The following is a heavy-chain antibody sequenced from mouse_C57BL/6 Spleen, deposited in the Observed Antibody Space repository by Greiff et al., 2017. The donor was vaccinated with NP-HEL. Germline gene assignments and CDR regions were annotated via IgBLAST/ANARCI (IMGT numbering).Heavy chain of an antibody. V-gene: IGHV1-64*01. CDR3: ARPYYYGSSLWYFDV. Sequence: VQLQQPGAELVKPGASVKLSCKASGYTFTSYWMHWVKQRPGQGLEWIGMIHPNSGSTNYNEKFKSKATLTVDKSSSTAYMQLSSLTSEDSAVYYCARPYYYGSSLWYFDVWGTGTTVTVSS. CDR1: GYTFTSYW. D-gene: IGHD1-1*01. J-gene: IGHJ1*03. CDR2: IHPNSGST.